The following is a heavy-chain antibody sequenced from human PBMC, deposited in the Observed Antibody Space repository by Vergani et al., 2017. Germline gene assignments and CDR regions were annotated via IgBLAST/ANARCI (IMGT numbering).Heavy chain of an antibody. Sequence: EVQLLESGGGLVQPGGSLRLTCAASEFTFSNYAMNWVRQAPGKGLEWVSGISGSGVSAYNTDSVKGRFTISRDNSKNMLFLQMSNLRTEDTAIYYCAKQYFVSGNYLFDYWGQGTLVTVSS. J-gene: IGHJ4*02. CDR1: EFTFSNYA. D-gene: IGHD3-10*01. CDR3: AKQYFVSGNYLFDY. CDR2: ISGSGVSA. V-gene: IGHV3-23*01.